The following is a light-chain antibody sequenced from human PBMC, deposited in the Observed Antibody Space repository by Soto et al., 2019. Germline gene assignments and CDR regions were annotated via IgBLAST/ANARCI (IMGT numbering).Light chain of an antibody. J-gene: IGLJ3*02. Sequence: QSVLTQPASVSGSPGQSITISCTGTSSDVGAYNRVSWYQQYPGQAPKVIIYEVDKRPSGVSDRFSGSKSGNTASLTISGLQAEDEANYYCCSYVGSSTWVFGGGTTLTVL. CDR2: EVD. CDR1: SSDVGAYNR. CDR3: CSYVGSSTWV. V-gene: IGLV2-23*02.